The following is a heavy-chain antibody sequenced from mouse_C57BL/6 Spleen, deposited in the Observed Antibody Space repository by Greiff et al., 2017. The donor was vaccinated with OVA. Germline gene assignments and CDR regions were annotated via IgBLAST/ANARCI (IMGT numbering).Heavy chain of an antibody. V-gene: IGHV1-26*01. CDR2: INPNNGGT. CDR1: GYTFTDYY. Sequence: VQLKQSGPELVKPGASVKISCKASGYTFTDYYMNWVKQSHGKSLEWIGDINPNNGGTSYNQKFKGKATLTVDKSSSTAYMELRSLTSEDSAVYYCARKRRASYDYDAFAYWGQGTLVTVSA. CDR3: ARKRRASYDYDAFAY. D-gene: IGHD2-4*01. J-gene: IGHJ3*01.